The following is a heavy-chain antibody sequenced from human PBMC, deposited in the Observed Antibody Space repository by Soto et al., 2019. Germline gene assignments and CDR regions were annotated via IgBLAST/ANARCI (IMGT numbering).Heavy chain of an antibody. Sequence: ASVKVSCKASGGTFSSYAISWVRQAPGQGLEWMGGIIPIFGTANYAQKFQGRVTITADESTSTAYMELSSLRSEDTAVYYCARDYGSGSYSTPYYWGQGTLVTVSS. CDR2: IIPIFGTA. CDR1: GGTFSSYA. D-gene: IGHD3-10*01. J-gene: IGHJ4*02. V-gene: IGHV1-69*13. CDR3: ARDYGSGSYSTPYY.